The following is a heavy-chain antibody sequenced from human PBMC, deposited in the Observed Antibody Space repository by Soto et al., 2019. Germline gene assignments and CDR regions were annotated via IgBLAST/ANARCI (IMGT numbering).Heavy chain of an antibody. J-gene: IGHJ4*02. CDR3: ARVPSYYDSSGYYYFDY. Sequence: GGSLRLSCAASGFTFSDHYMDWVRQAPGKGLEWVGRTRNKANSYTTEYAASVKGRFTISRDDSKNSLYLQMNSLKTEDTAVYYCARVPSYYDSSGYYYFDYWGQGTLVTVSS. V-gene: IGHV3-72*01. CDR2: TRNKANSYTT. D-gene: IGHD3-22*01. CDR1: GFTFSDHY.